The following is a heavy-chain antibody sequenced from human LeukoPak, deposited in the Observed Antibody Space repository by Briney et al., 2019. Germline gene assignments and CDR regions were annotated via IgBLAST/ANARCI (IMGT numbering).Heavy chain of an antibody. CDR2: INHSGST. CDR1: GGSISSSSYY. D-gene: IGHD5-18*01. CDR3: ARRGYSYGRNWFDP. J-gene: IGHJ5*02. Sequence: SETLSLTRTVSGGSISSSSYYWGWIRQPPGKGLEWIGEINHSGSTNYNPSLKSRVTISVDTSKNQFSLKLSSVTTADTPVYYCARRGYSYGRNWFDPWGQGTLVTVSS. V-gene: IGHV4-39*07.